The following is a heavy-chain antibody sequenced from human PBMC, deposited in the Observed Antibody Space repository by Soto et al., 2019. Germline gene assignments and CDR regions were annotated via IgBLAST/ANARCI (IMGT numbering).Heavy chain of an antibody. CDR3: AREMTAARGGS. CDR1: GFTVRSSY. D-gene: IGHD2-21*02. Sequence: EVQVVESGGGLVQPGGSLRLSCAASGFTVRSSYMSWVRQAPGKGLEWVSSMYSGGTTYYADYVRGRFSISRDNSKHTLFLQMNSGRAEDTAVYYCAREMTAARGGSWGQGALVIVSS. J-gene: IGHJ5*02. CDR2: MYSGGTT. V-gene: IGHV3-66*01.